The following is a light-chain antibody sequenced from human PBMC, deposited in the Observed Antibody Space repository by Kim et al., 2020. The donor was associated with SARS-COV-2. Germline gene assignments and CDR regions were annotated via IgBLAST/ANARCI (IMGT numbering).Light chain of an antibody. J-gene: IGLJ2*01. CDR1: SSNIGNNY. V-gene: IGLV1-51*01. CDR2: DNN. CDR3: GTWDSSLSAGV. Sequence: GQKVTISGSGSSSNIGNNYGSWYQQLPGTAPKLLIYDNNKRPSGIPDRFSGSKSGTSATLGITGLQTGDEADYYCGTWDSSLSAGVFGGGTQLTVL.